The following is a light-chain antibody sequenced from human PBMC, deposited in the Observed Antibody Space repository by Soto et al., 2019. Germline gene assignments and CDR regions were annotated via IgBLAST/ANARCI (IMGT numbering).Light chain of an antibody. CDR3: AQGLATPFT. CDR1: RNLLHSNGYYY. Sequence: EIVLTQSPLSLPVTPGEPASISCRSSRNLLHSNGYYYFDWYLQKPGQSPQLLIYLGSNRASGVPDRFSGSGSGTDFTLTISRVEAEDVGVYFCAQGLATPFTFGGGTKVDIK. J-gene: IGKJ4*01. CDR2: LGS. V-gene: IGKV2-28*01.